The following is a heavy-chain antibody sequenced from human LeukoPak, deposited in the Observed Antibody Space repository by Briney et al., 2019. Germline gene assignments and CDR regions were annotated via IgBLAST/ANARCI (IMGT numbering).Heavy chain of an antibody. CDR1: RYSISSGYH. CDR3: ARVDYILDY. Sequence: SETLSLTCAVPRYSISSGYHWAWIRQPPGKGLEWIGSIYRSGSAYYNPSLKSRVTISVDTSKNQFSLRVTSVTAADTAVYYCARVDYILDYWGQGTLVTVSS. V-gene: IGHV4-38-2*01. D-gene: IGHD4-11*01. CDR2: IYRSGSA. J-gene: IGHJ4*02.